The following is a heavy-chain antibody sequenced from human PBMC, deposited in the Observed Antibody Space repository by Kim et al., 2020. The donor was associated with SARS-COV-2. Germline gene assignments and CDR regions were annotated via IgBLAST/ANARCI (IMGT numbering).Heavy chain of an antibody. Sequence: GGSLRLSCAASGFIFSTYSMFWVRQAPGKGLEWVSYISVCSATIYYADSVKGRFTISRDDAKSSLFLQLNSLRDEDTAVYYCARHRHYCSGTAYPPQHCFDYWGQGTLVTVSS. CDR3: ARHRHYCSGTAYPPQHCFDY. V-gene: IGHV3-48*02. CDR2: ISVCSATI. D-gene: IGHD3-10*01. CDR1: GFIFSTYS. J-gene: IGHJ4*02.